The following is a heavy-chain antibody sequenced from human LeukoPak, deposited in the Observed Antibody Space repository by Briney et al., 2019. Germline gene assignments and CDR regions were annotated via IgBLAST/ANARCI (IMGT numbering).Heavy chain of an antibody. J-gene: IGHJ4*02. CDR1: GYSISSGYY. CDR3: ARVVNRVYFDY. D-gene: IGHD4-23*01. V-gene: IGHV4-38-2*01. Sequence: SETLSLTCAVSGYSISSGYYWGWIRQPPGKGLGWIGSIYHSGSTYYNPSLKSRVTISVDTSKNQFSLKLSSVTAADTAVYYCARVVNRVYFDYWGQGTLVTVSS. CDR2: IYHSGST.